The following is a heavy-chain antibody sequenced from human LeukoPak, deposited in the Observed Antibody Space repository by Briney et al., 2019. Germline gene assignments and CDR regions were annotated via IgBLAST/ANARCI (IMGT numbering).Heavy chain of an antibody. Sequence: GGSLRLSCAASGFTFSDYYMSWIRQAPGKGLEWVSYISSSGSTIYYADSVKGRFTISRDNAKNSLYLQMNSLRAEDTAVYYCATATECTAMALYYYYYMDVWGKGTTVTVSS. V-gene: IGHV3-11*04. J-gene: IGHJ6*03. CDR1: GFTFSDYY. CDR2: ISSSGSTI. D-gene: IGHD5-18*01. CDR3: ATATECTAMALYYYYYMDV.